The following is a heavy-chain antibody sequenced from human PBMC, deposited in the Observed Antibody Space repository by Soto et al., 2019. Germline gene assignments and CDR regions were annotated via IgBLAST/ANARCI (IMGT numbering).Heavy chain of an antibody. CDR1: GGSFKSGSYS. D-gene: IGHD3-3*01. J-gene: IGHJ4*02. CDR3: ARDFAYFDS. Sequence: QVQLQESGPGLVKPSETLSLTCTVAGGSFKSGSYSWSWIRQPPGKGLEWIGYVYHTGTTSYNPSLKSLVSISMHTSKNQFSLNLDSVTAANTAVYFCARDFAYFDSWAQGTLVTVSS. V-gene: IGHV4-61*01. CDR2: VYHTGTT.